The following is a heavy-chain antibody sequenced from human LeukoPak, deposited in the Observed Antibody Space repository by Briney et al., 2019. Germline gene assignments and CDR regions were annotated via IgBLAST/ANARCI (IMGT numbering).Heavy chain of an antibody. V-gene: IGHV1-58*01. D-gene: IGHD2-2*01. CDR2: IVVGSGNT. CDR3: AAERKRYCSSTSCLDAFDI. CDR1: GFTFTSSA. Sequence: GASVKVSCKASGFTFTSSAVQWVRQARGQRLEWIGWIVVGSGNTNYAQKFQERVTITRDMSTSTAYMELSSLRSEDTAVYYCAAERKRYCSSTSCLDAFDIWGQGTMVTVSS. J-gene: IGHJ3*02.